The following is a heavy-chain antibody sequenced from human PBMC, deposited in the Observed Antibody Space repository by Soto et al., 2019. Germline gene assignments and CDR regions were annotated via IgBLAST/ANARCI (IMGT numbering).Heavy chain of an antibody. D-gene: IGHD3-22*01. CDR2: ISYDGSNK. Sequence: QVQLVESGGGVVQPGKSLRLSCAASGFTFSSYGMHWVRQAPGKGLEWVAIISYDGSNKYFADSVKGRFTISRDNSKNTLYLLMNRLRAEDTAVYYCAKDSSGYYYGGSDYWGQGTLVTVSS. CDR3: AKDSSGYYYGGSDY. V-gene: IGHV3-30*18. CDR1: GFTFSSYG. J-gene: IGHJ4*02.